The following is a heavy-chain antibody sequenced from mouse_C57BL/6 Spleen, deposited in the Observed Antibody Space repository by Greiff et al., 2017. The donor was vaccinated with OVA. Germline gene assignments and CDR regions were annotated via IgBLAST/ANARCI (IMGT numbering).Heavy chain of an antibody. CDR1: GYTFTSSW. CDR2: INPSNGGT. J-gene: IGHJ4*01. V-gene: IGHV1-53*01. Sequence: VQLQQPGTELVKPGASVKLSCKASGYTFTSSWLHWVKQRPGQGLEWIGNINPSNGGTNYIEKFKSKATLTVDKSSSTAYMQLSSLTSENSAVYYCARGPYYAMDYWGQGTSVTVAS. CDR3: ARGPYYAMDY.